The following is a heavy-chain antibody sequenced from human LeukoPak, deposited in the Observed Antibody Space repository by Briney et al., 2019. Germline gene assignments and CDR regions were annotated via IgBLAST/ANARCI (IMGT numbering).Heavy chain of an antibody. CDR1: EFTFSSYW. D-gene: IGHD2-8*02. V-gene: IGHV3-21*04. J-gene: IGHJ4*02. CDR3: ATYRQVLLPFES. Sequence: GGSLRLSCAASEFTFSSYWMSWVRQAPGKGLEWVSSISSSSSYIYYADSVKGRFTISRDNSKSTLSLQMNSLRAEDTAIYYCATYRQVLLPFESWGQGTLVTVSS. CDR2: ISSSSSYI.